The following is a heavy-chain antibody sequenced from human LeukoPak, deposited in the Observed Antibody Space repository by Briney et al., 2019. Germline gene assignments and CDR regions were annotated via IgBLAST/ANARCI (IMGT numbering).Heavy chain of an antibody. V-gene: IGHV3-30*02. D-gene: IGHD6-13*01. CDR1: GFMFSNLG. J-gene: IGHJ4*02. CDR3: ARSRGYSSSWPSDY. CDR2: IGSDGSNK. Sequence: GGSLRLSCAASGFMFSNLGMHWVRQAPGKGLEWVAFIGSDGSNKYYADSVKGRFTISRDNSKNTLYLQMNSLRAEDTAVYYCARSRGYSSSWPSDYWGQGTLVTVSS.